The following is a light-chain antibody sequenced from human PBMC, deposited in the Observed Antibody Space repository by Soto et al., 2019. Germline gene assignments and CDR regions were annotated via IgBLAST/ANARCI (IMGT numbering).Light chain of an antibody. V-gene: IGKV2-28*01. CDR1: QSLLHSNGYNY. J-gene: IGKJ5*01. CDR3: MQALQTIT. CDR2: LGS. Sequence: DIVMTQSPLSLPVTPGEPASISCRSSQSLLHSNGYNYLDWYLQKPGQSPQLLIYLGSNRASGVPDRFSGSGSGTEFTLKISRVGAEDVGVYYCMQALQTITFGQGTRLEIK.